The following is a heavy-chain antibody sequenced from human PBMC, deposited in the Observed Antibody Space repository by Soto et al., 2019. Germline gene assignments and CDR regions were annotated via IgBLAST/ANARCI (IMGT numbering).Heavy chain of an antibody. CDR1: GYTFTSYY. Sequence: ASVKVSCKASGYTFTSYYMHWVRQAPGQGLEWMGILNPSCGSTSSAQKFQGRVTMTRDTSTSTVYMELTSLRSEDTAVYYCARDSGYSYGSLPSYGMDVRGQGTTDTVSS. CDR2: LNPSCGST. V-gene: IGHV1-46*01. J-gene: IGHJ6*02. CDR3: ARDSGYSYGSLPSYGMDV. D-gene: IGHD5-18*01.